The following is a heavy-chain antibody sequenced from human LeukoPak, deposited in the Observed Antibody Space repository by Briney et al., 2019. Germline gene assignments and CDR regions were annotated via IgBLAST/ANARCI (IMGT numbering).Heavy chain of an antibody. D-gene: IGHD6-19*01. CDR1: GGSISSYY. Sequence: SETLSLTCTVSGGSISSYYLSWLRQAAGKGLEWIGRIYTSGSTNYNPSLKSRVTISVDKSKNQFSLKLSSVTAADTAVYDCARAAVARRLYYWGQGNLVTVSS. CDR2: IYTSGST. CDR3: ARAAVARRLYY. V-gene: IGHV4-4*07. J-gene: IGHJ4*02.